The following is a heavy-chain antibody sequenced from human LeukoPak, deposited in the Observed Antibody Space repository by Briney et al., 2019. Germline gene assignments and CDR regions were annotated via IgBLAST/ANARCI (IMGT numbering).Heavy chain of an antibody. Sequence: SSETLSLTCTVSGDSLNSYYWSWIRQPPGEGLQWIGYILYSGSSNYNASLRSRVAISVDTSKNQFSLKLTSVTAADTAVYYCAGRAARFFDYWGQGILVTVSS. D-gene: IGHD6-25*01. CDR3: AGRAARFFDY. CDR1: GDSLNSYY. V-gene: IGHV4-59*01. J-gene: IGHJ4*02. CDR2: ILYSGSS.